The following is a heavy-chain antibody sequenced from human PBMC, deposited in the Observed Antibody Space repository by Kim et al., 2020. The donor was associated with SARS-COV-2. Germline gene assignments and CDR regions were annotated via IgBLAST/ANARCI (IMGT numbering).Heavy chain of an antibody. V-gene: IGHV3-73*01. CDR1: GFIFSDSP. CDR3: CRRASGDLPLDY. J-gene: IGHJ4*02. D-gene: IGHD4-17*01. Sequence: GGSLRLSCAASGFIFSDSPIHWVRQAPGKGLEWVGHIRSKPFNYATEYAASLRGRVTVSRDDSKNTAYLEMNSLRSEDSAVYYCCRRASGDLPLDYWGQGTLVTVSS. CDR2: IRSKPFNYAT.